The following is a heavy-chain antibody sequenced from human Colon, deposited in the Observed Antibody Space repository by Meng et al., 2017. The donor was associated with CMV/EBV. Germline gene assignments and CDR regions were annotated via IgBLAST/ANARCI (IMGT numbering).Heavy chain of an antibody. CDR1: NYTFTNYG. Sequence: ASVKVSCKGSNYTFTNYGIAWVRQAPGQGLEWMGWISAYNGETKYEEKLQDRVIMTTDTSTSTAYMELRSLRSDDTAVYYCARGSSSTMFGDYYYGMDVWGQGTTVTVSS. CDR3: ARGSSSTMFGDYYYGMDV. CDR2: ISAYNGET. D-gene: IGHD3-3*01. J-gene: IGHJ6*02. V-gene: IGHV1-18*01.